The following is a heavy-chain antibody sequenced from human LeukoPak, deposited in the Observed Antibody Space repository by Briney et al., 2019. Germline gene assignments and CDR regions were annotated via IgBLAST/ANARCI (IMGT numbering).Heavy chain of an antibody. CDR1: GFSFRDFA. CDR2: VSGTGDDT. V-gene: IGHV3-23*01. J-gene: IGHJ6*04. Sequence: PGGSLRLSCAASGFSFRDFAMTWVRQAPGKWLEWVSTVSGTGDDTYYSDTVKGRFTMSRDNSENMLDLLMNSLRVEDTAVYYCAKILRPVTSFPQFYFFGMDVWGKGATVTVSS. CDR3: AKILRPVTSFPQFYFFGMDV. D-gene: IGHD4-17*01.